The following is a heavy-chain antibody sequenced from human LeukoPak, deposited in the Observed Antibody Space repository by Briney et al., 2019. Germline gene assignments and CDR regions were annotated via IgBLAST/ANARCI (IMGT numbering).Heavy chain of an antibody. CDR3: AREAYDSGSYYFDY. V-gene: IGHV3-74*01. J-gene: IGHJ4*02. D-gene: IGHD3-10*01. CDR2: INSDGTGT. Sequence: GGSLRPSCAASGFTFSSYWMHWLRQAPGKGLVWVSRINSDGTGTSYADSVKGRFTISRDNAKNTLYLQMNSLRAEDTAVYYCAREAYDSGSYYFDYWGQGTLVTVSS. CDR1: GFTFSSYW.